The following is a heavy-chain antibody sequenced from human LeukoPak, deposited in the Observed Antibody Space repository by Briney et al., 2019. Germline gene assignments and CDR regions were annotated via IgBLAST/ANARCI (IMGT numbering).Heavy chain of an antibody. CDR3: ARDEAGATGSFDY. CDR2: IGTGGRSI. D-gene: IGHD1-26*01. CDR1: GFTFSNYE. Sequence: PGGSPRLSCATSGFTFSNYEMNWVRQAPGKGLEWLSYIGTGGRSIYYADSVKGRFTISRDDVKNSLDLQMDSLRAEDTAVYYCARDEAGATGSFDYWGQGAQVTVSS. V-gene: IGHV3-48*03. J-gene: IGHJ4*02.